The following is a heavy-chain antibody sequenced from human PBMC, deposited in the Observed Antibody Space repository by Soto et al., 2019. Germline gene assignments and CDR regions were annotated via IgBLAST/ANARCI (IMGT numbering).Heavy chain of an antibody. CDR1: GGTFSSYA. D-gene: IGHD5-18*01. CDR3: ARGKGHSYGLPWYFDY. CDR2: IIPIFGTA. Sequence: SVKVSCKASGGTFSSYAISWVRQAPGQGLEWMGGIIPIFGTANYAQKFQGRVTITADESTSTAYMELSSLRSEDTAVYYCARGKGHSYGLPWYFDYWGQGTLVPVS. V-gene: IGHV1-69*13. J-gene: IGHJ4*02.